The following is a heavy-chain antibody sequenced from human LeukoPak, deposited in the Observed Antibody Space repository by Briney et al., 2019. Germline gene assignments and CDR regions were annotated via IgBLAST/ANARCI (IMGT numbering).Heavy chain of an antibody. D-gene: IGHD2-21*02. CDR1: GFTVSSNY. CDR3: AREGLLSSFDY. J-gene: IGHJ4*02. CDR2: IYSGGST. V-gene: IGHV3-66*01. Sequence: GGSLRLSCAASGFTVSSNYMSWVRQAPGKGLEWVSVIYSGGSTYYADSVKGRFTISRDNSKNTLYLQMNSLRAEDTAVYYCAREGLLSSFDYWGQGTLVTVSS.